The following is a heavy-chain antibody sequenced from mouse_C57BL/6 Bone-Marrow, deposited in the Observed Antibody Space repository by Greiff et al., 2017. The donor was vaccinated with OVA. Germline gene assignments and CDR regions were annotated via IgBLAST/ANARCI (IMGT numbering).Heavy chain of an antibody. V-gene: IGHV1-64*01. D-gene: IGHD1-2*01. CDR1: GYTFTSYW. Sequence: QVQLQQPGAELVKPGASVQLSCKASGYTFTSYWMHWVKPRPGQGLEWIGMFHPNSGSTTYTEKFKSKATLTVDKSSSTAYMQLSSLTSEDYAVYYCASTLLRGVFDYWGQGTTLTVSS. CDR3: ASTLLRGVFDY. J-gene: IGHJ2*01. CDR2: FHPNSGST.